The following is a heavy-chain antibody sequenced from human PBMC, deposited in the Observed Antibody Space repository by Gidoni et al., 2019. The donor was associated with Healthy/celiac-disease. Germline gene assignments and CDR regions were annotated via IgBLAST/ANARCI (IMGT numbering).Heavy chain of an antibody. D-gene: IGHD3-3*01. J-gene: IGHJ5*02. CDR1: GFTFDAYA. CDR3: AKGSGHDFWSVGGNFNWFDP. CDR2: ISGDGGST. V-gene: IGHV3-43*02. Sequence: EVQLVESGGGVVQPGGSLRLSCAASGFTFDAYAMHWVRQAPGKGLEWVSLISGDGGSTYYADSGKGRFTIARDNSKNSLYLQMNSLRTEDTALYYCAKGSGHDFWSVGGNFNWFDPWGQGTLVTVSS.